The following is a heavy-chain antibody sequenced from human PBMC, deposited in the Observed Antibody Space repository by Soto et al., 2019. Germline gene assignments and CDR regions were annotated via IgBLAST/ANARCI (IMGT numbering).Heavy chain of an antibody. CDR2: ISGSGGST. D-gene: IGHD3-3*01. Sequence: GGSLRLSCAASGFTFSSYAMSWVRQAPGKGLEWVSAISGSGGSTYYADSVKGRFTISRDNAKNTLYLQMNSLRAEDTAVYYCAKSGDTYYDFWRSWGYYYYGMDVWGQGTTVTVSS. CDR1: GFTFSSYA. CDR3: AKSGDTYYDFWRSWGYYYYGMDV. V-gene: IGHV3-23*01. J-gene: IGHJ6*02.